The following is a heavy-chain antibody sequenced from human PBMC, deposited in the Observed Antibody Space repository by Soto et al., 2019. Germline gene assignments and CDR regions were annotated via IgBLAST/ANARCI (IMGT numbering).Heavy chain of an antibody. J-gene: IGHJ5*02. D-gene: IGHD5-18*01. CDR1: GYSFTSYA. Sequence: GASVKVSCKASGYSFTSYAMHWVRQAPGQRLEWMGWVNAGNGNTKYSQKFQGRVTITRDTSASTAYMELSSLRSEDTAVYYCARDPGYSDGNTLGQGTLVTVFS. V-gene: IGHV1-3*01. CDR2: VNAGNGNT. CDR3: ARDPGYSDGNT.